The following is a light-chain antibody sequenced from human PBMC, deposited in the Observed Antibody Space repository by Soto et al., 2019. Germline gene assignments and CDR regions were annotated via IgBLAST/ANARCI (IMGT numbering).Light chain of an antibody. CDR2: DAS. CDR3: QQYDKWPRT. Sequence: EFVLTQSPGTLSLSPGERATLSCRASQTVRNNYLAWYQQKPGQAPRLLIYDASSRATGIPDRFSGGGSGTEFTLTISSLQSEDFAVYYCQQYDKWPRTFGQGTKVDI. V-gene: IGKV3-20*01. CDR1: QTVRNNY. J-gene: IGKJ1*01.